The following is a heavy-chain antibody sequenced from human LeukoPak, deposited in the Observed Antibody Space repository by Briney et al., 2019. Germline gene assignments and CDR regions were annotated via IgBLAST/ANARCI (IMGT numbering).Heavy chain of an antibody. CDR2: IVVGSGNT. J-gene: IGHJ4*02. CDR1: GFTFTSSA. CDR3: TRETSSRYFDY. Sequence: GTSVKVSCKASGFTFTSSAVQWVRQARGQRLEWIGWIVVGSGNTNYAQKFQERVTITRNTSISTAYMELSSLRSEDTAVYYCTRETSSRYFDYWGQGTLVTVSS. V-gene: IGHV1-58*01.